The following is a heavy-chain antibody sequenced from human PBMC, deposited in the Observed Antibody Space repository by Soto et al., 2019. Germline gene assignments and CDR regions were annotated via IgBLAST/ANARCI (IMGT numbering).Heavy chain of an antibody. CDR3: ARGGGSRSWFDP. CDR1: GGSISSGRYS. CDR2: IYHSGST. Sequence: QLQLQESGSGVVKPSQTLSLTCAVSGGSISSGRYSWSWIRQPPGKGLEWIGYIYHSGSTYYNPSLKSRVTISVDRSNDQFSLKLSSVTAADTAVYCCARGGGSRSWFDPWGQGTLVTVSS. V-gene: IGHV4-30-2*01. D-gene: IGHD2-15*01. J-gene: IGHJ5*02.